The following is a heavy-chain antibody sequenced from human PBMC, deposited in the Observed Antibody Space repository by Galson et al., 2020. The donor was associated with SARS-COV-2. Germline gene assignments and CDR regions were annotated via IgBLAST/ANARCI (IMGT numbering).Heavy chain of an antibody. Sequence: GGSLRLSCAASGFTFSSYAMHWVRQAPGKGLEWVAVISYDGSNKYYADSVKGRFTISRDNSKNTLYLQMNSLRAEDTAVYYCARDFGEMVTLFDYWGQGTLVTVSS. CDR3: ARDFGEMVTLFDY. D-gene: IGHD2-8*01. CDR1: GFTFSSYA. J-gene: IGHJ4*02. V-gene: IGHV3-30*01. CDR2: ISYDGSNK.